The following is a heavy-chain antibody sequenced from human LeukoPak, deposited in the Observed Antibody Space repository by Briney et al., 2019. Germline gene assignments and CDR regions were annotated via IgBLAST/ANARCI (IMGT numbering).Heavy chain of an antibody. CDR2: INDDGSAT. CDR1: GFTFSNYW. Sequence: GGSLRLSCAASGFTFSNYWMHWVRQVPGKGLVWVSRINDDGSATFYADSVKGRFTISRDNSKNTLYLQMNSLRAEDTAVYYCARYRFVVGATDSFDIWGQGTMVTVSS. V-gene: IGHV3-74*01. CDR3: ARYRFVVGATDSFDI. J-gene: IGHJ3*02. D-gene: IGHD1-26*01.